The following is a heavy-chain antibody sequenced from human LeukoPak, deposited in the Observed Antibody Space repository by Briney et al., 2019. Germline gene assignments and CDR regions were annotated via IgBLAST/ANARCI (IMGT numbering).Heavy chain of an antibody. Sequence: PSETLSLTCTVSGGSISSGGYYWSWIRQHPGKGLEWIGYIYYSGSTYYNPSLKSRVTISVDTSKNQFSLKLSSVTAADTAVYYCARGSSSGYVDYWGQGTLVTVPS. CDR2: IYYSGST. D-gene: IGHD6-13*01. CDR3: ARGSSSGYVDY. J-gene: IGHJ4*02. V-gene: IGHV4-31*03. CDR1: GGSISSGGYY.